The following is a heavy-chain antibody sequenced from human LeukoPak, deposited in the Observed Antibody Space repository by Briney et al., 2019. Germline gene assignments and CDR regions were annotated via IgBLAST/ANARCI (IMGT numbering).Heavy chain of an antibody. J-gene: IGHJ4*02. Sequence: PGGSLRLSCAASGLTFSSYAMSWVRQAPGKGLEWVSAISGSGGSTYYADSVKGRFTISRDNSKNTLYLQMNSLRAEDTAVYYCAKDSALLWFGEPHFDYWGQGTLVAVSS. CDR1: GLTFSSYA. V-gene: IGHV3-23*01. D-gene: IGHD3-10*01. CDR3: AKDSALLWFGEPHFDY. CDR2: ISGSGGST.